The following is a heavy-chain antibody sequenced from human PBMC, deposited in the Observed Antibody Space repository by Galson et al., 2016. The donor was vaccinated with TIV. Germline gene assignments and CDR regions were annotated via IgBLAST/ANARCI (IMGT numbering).Heavy chain of an antibody. V-gene: IGHV5-51*01. Sequence: QSGAEVKKAGDSLRISCKHSGNSFRNSWIAWVRQMPGKGLEWIGMIFPDDSDTRYSPSFQGQVTISLDKSIKTAYLEWSTMKASDTAMYYCARLAYCTPTCHTYDAFHIWGQGTRVTVS. CDR1: GNSFRNSW. D-gene: IGHD2-8*01. CDR2: IFPDDSDT. CDR3: ARLAYCTPTCHTYDAFHI. J-gene: IGHJ3*02.